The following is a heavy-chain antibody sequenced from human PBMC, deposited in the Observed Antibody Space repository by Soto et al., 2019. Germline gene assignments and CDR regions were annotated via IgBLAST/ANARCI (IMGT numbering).Heavy chain of an antibody. CDR2: ISNSGGDT. V-gene: IGHV3-23*01. CDR3: AKGYPLGGNYDLDY. J-gene: IGHJ4*02. Sequence: EVQLSESGGGLVQPGGSLRLSCAASGFTFSTYAMNWVRQATGKGPEWVSGISNSGGDTYYADSVKGRFTSSRDNSKSTLFLQMNSLRAEDAAVYYCAKGYPLGGNYDLDYWGQGTLVAVSS. D-gene: IGHD4-4*01. CDR1: GFTFSTYA.